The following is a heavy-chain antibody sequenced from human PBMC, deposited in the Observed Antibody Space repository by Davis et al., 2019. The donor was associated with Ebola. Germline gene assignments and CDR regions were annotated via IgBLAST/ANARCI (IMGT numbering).Heavy chain of an antibody. J-gene: IGHJ4*02. CDR1: GFTFGSSW. CDR3: ARAGNYASPHHFDY. Sequence: GESLKILCVGYGFTFGSSWMTWVRQAPGKGLGWVANIKQDGSAKYYVDSVKGRFTISRDNAKNSLYLQMNSLRAEDTALYYCARAGNYASPHHFDYWGQGSLVTVSS. CDR2: IKQDGSAK. V-gene: IGHV3-7*01. D-gene: IGHD1-7*01.